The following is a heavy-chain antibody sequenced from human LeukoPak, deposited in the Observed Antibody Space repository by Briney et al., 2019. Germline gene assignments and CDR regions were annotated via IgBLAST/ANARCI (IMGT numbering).Heavy chain of an antibody. CDR1: GYRFNAYW. J-gene: IGHJ3*01. CDR2: IYPDDSDT. D-gene: IGHD3-22*01. V-gene: IGHV5-51*01. Sequence: GESLKISCKGSGYRFNAYWIAWVRQMPGKGLEWMGSIYPDDSDTRYRPSFKGQVTISADKSVRTAYLEWSSLKASDTAMYYCARPNITSYYDSRGYDAFDVWGQGTMVTVSS. CDR3: ARPNITSYYDSRGYDAFDV.